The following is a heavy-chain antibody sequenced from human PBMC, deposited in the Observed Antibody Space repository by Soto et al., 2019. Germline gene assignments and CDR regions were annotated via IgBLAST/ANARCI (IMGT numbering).Heavy chain of an antibody. CDR2: INPSGGST. Sequence: GPPVKVSCKASGYTFTSYYMHWVRQAPGQGLEWMGIINPSGGSTSYAQKFQGRVTMTRDTSTSTVYMELSSLRSEDTAVYYCARSSSWTGVFDLWGQGTLVTVSS. CDR1: GYTFTSYY. D-gene: IGHD6-13*01. V-gene: IGHV1-46*03. J-gene: IGHJ4*02. CDR3: ARSSSWTGVFDL.